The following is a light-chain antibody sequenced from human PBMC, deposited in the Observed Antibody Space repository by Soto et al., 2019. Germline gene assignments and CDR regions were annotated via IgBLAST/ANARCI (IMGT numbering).Light chain of an antibody. CDR3: CSYAGSTPYV. V-gene: IGLV2-11*01. J-gene: IGLJ1*01. CDR2: DVD. CDR1: SSDVGGYNY. Sequence: QSALTQPRSVSGSPGQSVTISCTGTSSDVGGYNYVSWYQQHPGKAPKLMIYDVDKRPSGVPDRFSGSKSGNTASLTISGLQAEDEADYDCCSYAGSTPYVFGTGTKLTVL.